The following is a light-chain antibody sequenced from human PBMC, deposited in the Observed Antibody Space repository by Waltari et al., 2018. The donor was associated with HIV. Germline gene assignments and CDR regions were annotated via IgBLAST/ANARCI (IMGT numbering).Light chain of an antibody. J-gene: IGLJ3*02. CDR1: SSDVGDYNY. CDR2: DVN. Sequence: QSALTQPRSVSGSPGQSVTISCTGTSSDVGDYNYVSWYQQHHGKAPNLMIFDVNKWPSGVPDRVSCSKSGNTASLTISGLQAEDEADYYCCSYADKYTWVFGGGTKLTVL. CDR3: CSYADKYTWV. V-gene: IGLV2-11*01.